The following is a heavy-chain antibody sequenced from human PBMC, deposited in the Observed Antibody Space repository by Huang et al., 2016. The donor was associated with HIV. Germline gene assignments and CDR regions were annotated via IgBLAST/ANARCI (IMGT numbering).Heavy chain of an antibody. J-gene: IGHJ5*02. Sequence: QVHLQQWGAGLLKSAETLSLTCAVYGGSLSGYYWSWLRQTPGKGLELIGEINQLGSPNYNPSLKSRVSISMDGSKKQFSLKLRSISDADTAVYFCARDATKNPRGWFDPWGQGTLVTVSS. CDR3: ARDATKNPRGWFDP. CDR2: INQLGSP. D-gene: IGHD3-10*01. CDR1: GGSLSGYY. V-gene: IGHV4-34*02.